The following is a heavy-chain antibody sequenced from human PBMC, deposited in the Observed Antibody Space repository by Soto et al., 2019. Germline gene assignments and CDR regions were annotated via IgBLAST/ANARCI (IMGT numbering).Heavy chain of an antibody. CDR2: IRSKTDGGTT. D-gene: IGHD3-22*01. CDR1: GFTFSDAW. CDR3: ARHSSGYYPNYYYYYGMDV. V-gene: IGHV3-15*01. J-gene: IGHJ6*02. Sequence: GGSLRLSCAASGFTFSDAWMGWVRQAPGKGLEWVGRIRSKTDGGTTDYAAPVKGRFTISRDDSKNTLYLQMNSLRAEDTAVYYCARHSSGYYPNYYYYYGMDVWGQGTTVTVSS.